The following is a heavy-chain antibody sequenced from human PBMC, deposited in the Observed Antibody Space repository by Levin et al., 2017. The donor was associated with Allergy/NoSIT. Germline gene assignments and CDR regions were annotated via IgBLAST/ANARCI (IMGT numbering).Heavy chain of an antibody. J-gene: IGHJ4*02. CDR2: IYSGNST. CDR3: AKDPNGDYGGYFDY. CDR1: GFTVSSHY. D-gene: IGHD4-17*01. Sequence: GESLKISCAASGFTVSSHYMSWVRQTPGKGLEWVSVIYSGNSTYYADSVKGRFTISRDNSKNTLYLQMNSLRAEDTAVYYCAKDPNGDYGGYFDYWGQGTLVTVSS. V-gene: IGHV3-53*05.